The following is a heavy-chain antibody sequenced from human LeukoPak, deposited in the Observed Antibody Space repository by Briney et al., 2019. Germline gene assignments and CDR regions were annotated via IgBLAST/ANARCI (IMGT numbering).Heavy chain of an antibody. CDR1: GGSISSSNYY. CDR3: ATGDSSGWYRVGY. D-gene: IGHD6-19*01. V-gene: IGHV4-39*01. J-gene: IGHJ4*02. Sequence: PSETLSLTCTVSGGSISSSNYYWGWIRQPPGKGLEWIGSIYYSGSTYNNPSLKSRFTLSLDTSKSQFSLRLSSVTAADTAVYYCATGDSSGWYRVGYWGQGTLVTVSS. CDR2: IYYSGST.